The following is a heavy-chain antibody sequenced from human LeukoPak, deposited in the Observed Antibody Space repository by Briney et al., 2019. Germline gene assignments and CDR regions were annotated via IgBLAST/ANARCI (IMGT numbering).Heavy chain of an antibody. CDR2: IYYSGST. J-gene: IGHJ4*02. CDR1: GGSISSYY. D-gene: IGHD1-26*01. Sequence: SETLSLTCTVSGGSISSYYWSWIRQPPGKGLEWIGYIYYSGSTNYNPSLKSRVTISVDTSKNQFSLKLSSVTAADTAVYYCARQERGGLTFDYWGQGTLVTVSS. V-gene: IGHV4-59*08. CDR3: ARQERGGLTFDY.